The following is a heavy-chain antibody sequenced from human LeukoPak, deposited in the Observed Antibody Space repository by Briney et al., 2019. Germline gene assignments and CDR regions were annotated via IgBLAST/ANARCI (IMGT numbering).Heavy chain of an antibody. D-gene: IGHD1-7*01. J-gene: IGHJ3*02. CDR2: ISAYNGNT. Sequence: ASVKVSCKASGYTFTSYGISWVRQAPGQGLEWMGWISAYNGNTNYAQKLQGRVTMTTDTSTSTAYMELRSLRSDDTAVYYCARDGNWNYEIGAPSAFDIWGQETMVTVSS. CDR3: ARDGNWNYEIGAPSAFDI. CDR1: GYTFTSYG. V-gene: IGHV1-18*01.